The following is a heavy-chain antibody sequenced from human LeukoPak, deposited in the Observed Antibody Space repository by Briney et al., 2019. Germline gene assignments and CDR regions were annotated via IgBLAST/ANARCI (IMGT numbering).Heavy chain of an antibody. V-gene: IGHV3-23*01. CDR3: AKDQVTYYDSSGYQGYFQH. D-gene: IGHD3-22*01. J-gene: IGHJ1*01. CDR1: GFTFSSYA. CDR2: ISGSGGST. Sequence: GGSLRLSCAASGFTFSSYAMSWVRQAPGKGLEWVSAISGSGGSTYYADSVKGRFTISRDNSKNTLYLQMDSLRAEDTAVYYCAKDQVTYYDSSGYQGYFQHWGQGTLVTVSS.